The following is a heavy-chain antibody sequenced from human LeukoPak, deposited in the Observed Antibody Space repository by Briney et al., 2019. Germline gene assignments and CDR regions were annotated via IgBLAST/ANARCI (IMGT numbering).Heavy chain of an antibody. Sequence: GGSLRLSCAASGFTFSDYSMNCVRQAPGKGLEWISYIGIDSGNTNYADSVKGRFTISGDKAKNSLYLQMNSLRVEDTAVYYCARDYKYAFDNWGQGTLVTVSS. D-gene: IGHD5-24*01. CDR2: IGIDSGNT. CDR1: GFTFSDYS. J-gene: IGHJ4*02. CDR3: ARDYKYAFDN. V-gene: IGHV3-48*01.